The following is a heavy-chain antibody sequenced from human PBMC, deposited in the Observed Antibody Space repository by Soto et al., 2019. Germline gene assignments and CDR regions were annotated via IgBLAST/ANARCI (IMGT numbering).Heavy chain of an antibody. CDR1: GFTFSSYA. Sequence: QPGGSLRLSCAASGFTFSSYAMSWVRQAPGKGLEWVSAISGSGGSTYYADSVKGRFTISRDNSKNTLYLQMNSLRAEDTAVYYCAKSHLAHYYYGMDVWGQGTTVTVSS. CDR2: ISGSGGST. J-gene: IGHJ6*02. CDR3: AKSHLAHYYYGMDV. V-gene: IGHV3-23*01.